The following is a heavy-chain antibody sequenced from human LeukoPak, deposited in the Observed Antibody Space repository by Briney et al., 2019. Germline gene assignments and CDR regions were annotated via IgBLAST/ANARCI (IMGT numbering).Heavy chain of an antibody. CDR3: ARDAGYYYDSSGTFDY. CDR2: ITSSSYI. V-gene: IGHV3-21*01. CDR1: GFTFSTYS. Sequence: GGSLRLSCAASGFTFSTYSMNWVRQAPGKGQEWVSSITSSSYIYYADPVKGRFTISRDNAKNSLYLQMNSLRAEDTAVYYCARDAGYYYDSSGTFDYWGQGTLVTVSS. J-gene: IGHJ4*02. D-gene: IGHD3-22*01.